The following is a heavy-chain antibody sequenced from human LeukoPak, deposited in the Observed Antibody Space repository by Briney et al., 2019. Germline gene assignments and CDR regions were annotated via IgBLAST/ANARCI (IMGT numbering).Heavy chain of an antibody. CDR3: ATLTYSSSWYYDY. CDR2: ISWNSGSI. D-gene: IGHD6-13*01. CDR1: GFRFDDYA. Sequence: GGSLRLSCAASGFRFDDYAMHWVRQAPGKGLEWVSSISWNSGSIGYADSVKGRFTISRDNAKISLYLQMESLRPEDTAVYYCATLTYSSSWYYDYWGQGTLVTVSS. J-gene: IGHJ4*02. V-gene: IGHV3-9*01.